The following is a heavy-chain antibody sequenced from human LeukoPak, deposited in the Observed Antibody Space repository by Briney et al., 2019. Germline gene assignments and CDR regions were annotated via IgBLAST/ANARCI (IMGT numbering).Heavy chain of an antibody. J-gene: IGHJ6*03. CDR2: ISGSGGST. Sequence: PGGSLRLSCAASGFTFSSYGMRWVRQAPGKGLEWVSAISGSGGSTYYADSVKGRFTISRDNSKNTLYLQMNSLRGDDTAVYYCAKSSSYYHMVDGGKGTSVTVSS. CDR3: AKSSSYYHMVD. CDR1: GFTFSSYG. V-gene: IGHV3-23*01.